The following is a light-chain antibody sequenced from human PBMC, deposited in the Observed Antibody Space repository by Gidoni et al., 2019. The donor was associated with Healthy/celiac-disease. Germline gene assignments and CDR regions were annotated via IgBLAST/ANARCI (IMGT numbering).Light chain of an antibody. Sequence: EIVMTQSPATMSVSTGARATLSCRASQSVSSKLAWYQQTPGQAPRLLIYGASTRATGIPARFSGSGSGTEFTLTISSLQSEDFAVYYCQQYNNWPPWTFGQGTKVEIK. CDR1: QSVSSK. J-gene: IGKJ1*01. CDR2: GAS. CDR3: QQYNNWPPWT. V-gene: IGKV3-15*01.